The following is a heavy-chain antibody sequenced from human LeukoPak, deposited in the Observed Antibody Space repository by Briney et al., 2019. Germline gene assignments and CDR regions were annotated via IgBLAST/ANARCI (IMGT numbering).Heavy chain of an antibody. D-gene: IGHD6-19*01. CDR1: GFTFSSYA. CDR3: AKDVAFSSGPNYFDY. J-gene: IGHJ4*02. Sequence: QPGGSLRLSCAASGFTFSSYAMSWVRQAPGKGLEWVSTISGSGGTTYYADSVKGRFTFSRDNSKNTLYLQMNSLRAEDSVVYYCAKDVAFSSGPNYFDYWGQGTLVTVSS. V-gene: IGHV3-23*01. CDR2: ISGSGGTT.